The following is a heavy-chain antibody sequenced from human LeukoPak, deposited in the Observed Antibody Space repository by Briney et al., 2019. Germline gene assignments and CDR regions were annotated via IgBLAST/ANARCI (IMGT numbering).Heavy chain of an antibody. CDR3: ARLDSSSWFDI. CDR2: IYYNGNT. J-gene: IGHJ3*02. V-gene: IGHV4-30-4*08. D-gene: IGHD6-13*01. Sequence: SETLSLTCTVSGGSISSGAYYWSWIRQPPGKGLAWIGYIYYNGNTYYNPSLKSRVTISVDRSKNQFSLKLNSVTAADTAVYYCARLDSSSWFDIWGQGTMVTVSS. CDR1: GGSISSGAYY.